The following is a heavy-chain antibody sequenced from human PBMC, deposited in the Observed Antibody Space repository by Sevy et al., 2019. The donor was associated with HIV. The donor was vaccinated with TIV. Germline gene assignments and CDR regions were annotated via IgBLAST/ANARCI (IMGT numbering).Heavy chain of an antibody. D-gene: IGHD2-15*01. V-gene: IGHV1-8*03. CDR2: MNPNSGNT. CDR1: GYTFTSYD. J-gene: IGHJ4*02. CDR3: AGAQPDRHCGGGSCYGDFDY. Sequence: ASVKVSCKASGYTFTSYDINWVRQATGQGLEWMGWMNPNSGNTGYAQKFQGRVTITRNTSISTAYMELSSLRSEDTARYYRAGAQPDRHCGGGSCYGDFDYWGQGTLVTVSS.